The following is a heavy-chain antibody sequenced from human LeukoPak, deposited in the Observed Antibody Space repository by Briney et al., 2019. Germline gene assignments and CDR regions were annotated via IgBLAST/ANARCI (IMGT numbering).Heavy chain of an antibody. CDR3: ARVACGGDCYIDY. J-gene: IGHJ4*02. V-gene: IGHV4-59*01. CDR1: GGSISTYY. CDR2: IYYSGST. D-gene: IGHD2-21*02. Sequence: SETLSLTCTVSGGSISTYYWNWIRQPPGKGLEWIGYIYYSGSTNYIPSLKSRVTVSVDTSKNQFSLRLSSVTAADTAVYFCARVACGGDCYIDYWGQGTLVTVSS.